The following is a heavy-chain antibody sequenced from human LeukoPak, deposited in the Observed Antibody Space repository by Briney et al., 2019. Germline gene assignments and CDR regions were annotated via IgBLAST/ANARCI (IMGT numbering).Heavy chain of an antibody. V-gene: IGHV3-21*01. J-gene: IGHJ6*03. CDR1: GFTFSSYS. D-gene: IGHD3-22*01. CDR3: ARMDYYDSSGYYYYYYMDV. Sequence: PGGSLRLSCAASGFTFSSYSMNWVRQAPGKGLEWVSSISSSSSYIYYADSVKGRFTISRDNAKNSLYLQMNSLRAEDTAVYYCARMDYYDSSGYYYYYYMDVWGKGTTVTVSS. CDR2: ISSSSSYI.